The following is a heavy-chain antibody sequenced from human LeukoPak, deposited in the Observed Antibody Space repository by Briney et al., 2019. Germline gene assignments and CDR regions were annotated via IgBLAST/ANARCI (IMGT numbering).Heavy chain of an antibody. CDR1: GVSISSGGYY. Sequence: SQTLSLTCTVSGVSISSGGYYWSWIRQHPGKGLEWIGYIYYSGSTYYNPSLKSRVTISVDTSKNQFSLKLSSVTAADTAVYYCARAPSGSLDYWGQGTLVTVSS. CDR3: ARAPSGSLDY. CDR2: IYYSGST. V-gene: IGHV4-31*03. J-gene: IGHJ4*02. D-gene: IGHD1-26*01.